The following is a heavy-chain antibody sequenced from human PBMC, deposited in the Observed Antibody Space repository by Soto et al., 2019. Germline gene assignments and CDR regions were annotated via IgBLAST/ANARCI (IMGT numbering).Heavy chain of an antibody. J-gene: IGHJ6*02. Sequence: QVQLVQSGAEVKKPGASVKVSCKASGYTFTGYYMHWVRQAPGQGLEWMGWINPNSGGTNYAQKFQGWDTMTRETSISTAYMELSRLRSDDTAVYYCARAPGKVRGVMGSYYYGMDVWGQGTTVTVSS. D-gene: IGHD3-10*01. V-gene: IGHV1-2*04. CDR3: ARAPGKVRGVMGSYYYGMDV. CDR1: GYTFTGYY. CDR2: INPNSGGT.